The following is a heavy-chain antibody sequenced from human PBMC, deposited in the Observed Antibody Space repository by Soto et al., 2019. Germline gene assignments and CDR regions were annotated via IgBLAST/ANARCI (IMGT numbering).Heavy chain of an antibody. CDR1: GGSISSGGYS. CDR2: IYHSGST. Sequence: SETLSLTCAVSGGSISSGGYSWSWIRQPPGKGLEWIGYIYHSGSTYYNPSLKSRVTISVDRSKNQFSLKLSSVTAADTAVYYCARAPLSDYVWGSYRHLYNWFDPWGQGTLVTVSS. D-gene: IGHD3-16*02. J-gene: IGHJ5*02. V-gene: IGHV4-30-2*01. CDR3: ARAPLSDYVWGSYRHLYNWFDP.